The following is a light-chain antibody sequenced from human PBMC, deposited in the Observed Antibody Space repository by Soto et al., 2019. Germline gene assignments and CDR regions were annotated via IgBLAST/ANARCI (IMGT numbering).Light chain of an antibody. CDR3: CSYAGSNTWV. CDR1: SSDVGSYHL. J-gene: IGLJ3*02. CDR2: EAS. Sequence: QSALTQPASVSGSPGQSLTISCTGASSDVGSYHLVSWYQQHPGKAPNLIIYEASDRPSGVSDRFSGSKSGNTASLTISGFQAEDEADYYCCSYAGSNTWVFGGGTKVTVL. V-gene: IGLV2-23*01.